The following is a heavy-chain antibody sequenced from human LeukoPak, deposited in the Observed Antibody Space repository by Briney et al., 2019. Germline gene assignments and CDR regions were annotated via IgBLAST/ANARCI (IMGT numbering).Heavy chain of an antibody. V-gene: IGHV3-11*06. Sequence: GGSLRLSCAASGFTFSDSYMTWVRQAPGKGVEWVAYTSGSGHDINYSESAKGRFTISRDNAKNSLYLQMNSLRVEDTAVYYCARGGGSSGWYYWGQGTLVTVSS. J-gene: IGHJ4*02. CDR3: ARGGGSSGWYY. CDR2: TSGSGHDI. CDR1: GFTFSDSY. D-gene: IGHD6-19*01.